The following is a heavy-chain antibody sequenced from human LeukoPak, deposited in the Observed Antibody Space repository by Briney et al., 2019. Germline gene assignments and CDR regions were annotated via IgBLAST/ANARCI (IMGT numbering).Heavy chain of an antibody. CDR1: GYTFTGYY. D-gene: IGHD1-26*01. Sequence: ASVKVSCKASGYTFTGYYMHWVRQAPGQGLEWMGWINPNSGGTNYAQKFQGWVTMTRETPTSTEYMELSRLRSDDTAVYYCARATGSPGWFDPWGQGTLVTVSS. CDR3: ARATGSPGWFDP. CDR2: INPNSGGT. J-gene: IGHJ5*02. V-gene: IGHV1-2*04.